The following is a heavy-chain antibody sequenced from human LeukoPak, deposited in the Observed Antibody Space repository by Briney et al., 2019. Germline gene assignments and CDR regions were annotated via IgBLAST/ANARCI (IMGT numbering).Heavy chain of an antibody. D-gene: IGHD6-19*01. CDR3: ARDKKSGWYDY. Sequence: GGSLRLSCAASGFTVSINYMSWVRQAPGKGLEWVSVIYSGGNTYYADSVKGRFTISRDNSKNTLYLQMNSLRAEDTAVYYCARDKKSGWYDYWGQGTLVTVSS. V-gene: IGHV3-53*01. J-gene: IGHJ4*02. CDR1: GFTVSINY. CDR2: IYSGGNT.